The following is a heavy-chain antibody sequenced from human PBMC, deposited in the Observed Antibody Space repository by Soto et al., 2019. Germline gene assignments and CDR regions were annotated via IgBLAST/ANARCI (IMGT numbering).Heavy chain of an antibody. J-gene: IGHJ4*02. CDR1: GFTVSSNY. V-gene: IGHV3-53*02. CDR2: ISSGGST. CDR3: ASTGGYSGYDYPFDY. Sequence: EVQLVETGGGLIQPGGSLRLSCAASGFTVSSNYMSWVRQAPGKGLEWVSVISSGGSTYYADSVKGRFTTSRDNSKNTLYLQMNSLRAEDTAVYYCASTGGYSGYDYPFDYWVQGTMVTVSS. D-gene: IGHD5-12*01.